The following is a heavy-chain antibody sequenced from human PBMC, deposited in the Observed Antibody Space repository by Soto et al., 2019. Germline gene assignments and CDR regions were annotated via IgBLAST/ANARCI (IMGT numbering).Heavy chain of an antibody. CDR2: ISGSGGST. J-gene: IGHJ6*03. CDR3: AKGTTAYDYYYYYYMDV. Sequence: GGSLSLSCAASGFTFSSYSMSWVRQAPGKGLEWVSAISGSGGSTYYADSVKGRFTISRDNSKNTLYLQMNSLRAEDTAVYYCAKGTTAYDYYYYYYMDVWGKGTTVTVS. CDR1: GFTFSSYS. V-gene: IGHV3-23*01. D-gene: IGHD1-1*01.